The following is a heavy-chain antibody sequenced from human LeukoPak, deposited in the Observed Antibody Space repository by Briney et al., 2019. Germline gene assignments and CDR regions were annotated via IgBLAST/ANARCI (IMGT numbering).Heavy chain of an antibody. CDR3: AKAHLLDWLLPFDY. Sequence: PGRSLRLSCAASEFTFSSYAMHRVRQAPGKGLEWVALVSNDGGDKYYAGSVKGRFTISRDNSKNTLYLQMNSLRGEDTGVYYCAKAHLLDWLLPFDYWGQGTLVTVSS. V-gene: IGHV3-30*18. CDR2: VSNDGGDK. CDR1: EFTFSSYA. D-gene: IGHD3/OR15-3a*01. J-gene: IGHJ4*02.